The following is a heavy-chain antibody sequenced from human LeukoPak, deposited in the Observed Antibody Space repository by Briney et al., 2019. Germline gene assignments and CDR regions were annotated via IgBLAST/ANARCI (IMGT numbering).Heavy chain of an antibody. Sequence: GGSLRLSCAASGFTFSSYSMNWVRQAPGKGQEWVSYISSSSSTIYYSDSVRGRFTISRDNAKNSLFLQIDSLRAEDTAVYYCARAAVTSSYYYYYYMDVWGKGSTVTVSS. D-gene: IGHD2-21*02. V-gene: IGHV3-48*01. J-gene: IGHJ6*03. CDR1: GFTFSSYS. CDR3: ARAAVTSSYYYYYYMDV. CDR2: ISSSSSTI.